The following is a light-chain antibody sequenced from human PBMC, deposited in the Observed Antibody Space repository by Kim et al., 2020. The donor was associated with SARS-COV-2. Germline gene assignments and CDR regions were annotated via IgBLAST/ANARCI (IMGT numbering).Light chain of an antibody. J-gene: IGLJ3*02. Sequence: SYELTQPPSVSVSAVQTASITCSGGKLGDKYACWYQQKPGQSPVLVIYQDSKRPSGIPERFSGSNSGNTATLTISGTQAMDEADYYCQAWDSSTAVFGGG. CDR3: QAWDSSTAV. CDR2: QDS. CDR1: KLGDKY. V-gene: IGLV3-1*01.